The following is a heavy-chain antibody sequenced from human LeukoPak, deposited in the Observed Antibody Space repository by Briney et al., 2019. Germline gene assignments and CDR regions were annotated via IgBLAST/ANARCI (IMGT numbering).Heavy chain of an antibody. CDR3: ARDSSGWYYFDY. D-gene: IGHD6-19*01. V-gene: IGHV3-69-1*01. Sequence: GGSLRLSCAASGFTVSSNYMTWVRQAPGKGLEWVSSISSSSYIYYADSVKGRFTISRDNAKNSLYLQMNSLRAEDTAVYYCARDSSGWYYFDYWGQGTLVTVSS. CDR1: GFTVSSNY. CDR2: ISSSSYI. J-gene: IGHJ4*02.